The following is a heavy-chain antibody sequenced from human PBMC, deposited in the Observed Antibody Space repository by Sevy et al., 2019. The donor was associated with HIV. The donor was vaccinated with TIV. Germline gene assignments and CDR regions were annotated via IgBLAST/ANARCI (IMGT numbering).Heavy chain of an antibody. CDR1: GFSFSNYA. CDR3: AKRRVQSGLSGGGANYGWDV. V-gene: IGHV3-23*01. J-gene: IGHJ6*02. D-gene: IGHD2-8*02. Sequence: GGSLRLSCAASGFSFSNYAMSWVRQAPGKGLEWVSTLIGGGSRTYYADSVTGRFTISRNNSRNTLYLPMNSLRAEDTAVYYGAKRRVQSGLSGGGANYGWDVCGQGTTVTVSS. CDR2: LIGGGSRT.